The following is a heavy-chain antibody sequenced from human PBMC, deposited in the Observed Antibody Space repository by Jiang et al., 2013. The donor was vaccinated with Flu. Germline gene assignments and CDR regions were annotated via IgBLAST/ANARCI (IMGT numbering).Heavy chain of an antibody. CDR2: INGDGSST. D-gene: IGHD6-6*01. CDR3: AREQEARDLNWFDP. J-gene: IGHJ5*02. Sequence: SRINGDGSSTRHADSVKGRFTISRDNAKNTLYLQMNGLRAEDTAVYYCAREQEARDLNWFDPWGQGTLVTASS. V-gene: IGHV3-74*01.